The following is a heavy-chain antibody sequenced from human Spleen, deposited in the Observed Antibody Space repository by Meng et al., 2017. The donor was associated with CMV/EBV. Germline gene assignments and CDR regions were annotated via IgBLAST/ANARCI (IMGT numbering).Heavy chain of an antibody. D-gene: IGHD3-10*01. CDR3: ARVPGTMVRGVIYYYYYGMDV. CDR2: IYYSGST. Sequence: SETLSLTCTVSGGSISSSSYYWGWIRQPPGKGLEWIGSIYYSGSTYYNPSLKSRVTISVDTSKNQFSLKLSSVTAADTAVYYCARVPGTMVRGVIYYYYYGMDVWGQGTTVTVSS. J-gene: IGHJ6*02. V-gene: IGHV4-39*07. CDR1: GGSISSSSYY.